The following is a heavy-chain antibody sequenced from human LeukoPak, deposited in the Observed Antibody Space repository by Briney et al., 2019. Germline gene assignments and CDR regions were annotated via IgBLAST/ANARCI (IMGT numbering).Heavy chain of an antibody. CDR2: ISSGSSTI. Sequence: GGPLRLSCAASGFTFSSCSMNWVRQAPGKGLEWVSYISSGSSTIYYADSVKGRFTISRDNAKNSLYLQMNSLRDEDTAVYYCASPAHGSGSYFPFDYWGQGTLVTVSS. CDR3: ASPAHGSGSYFPFDY. D-gene: IGHD3-10*01. J-gene: IGHJ4*02. CDR1: GFTFSSCS. V-gene: IGHV3-48*02.